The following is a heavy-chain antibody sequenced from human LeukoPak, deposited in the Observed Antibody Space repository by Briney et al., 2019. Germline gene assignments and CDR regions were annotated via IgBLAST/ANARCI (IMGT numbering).Heavy chain of an antibody. CDR2: ISAYNGNT. CDR1: GYTFTSYG. CDR3: ARGASSTFDYYMDV. J-gene: IGHJ6*03. Sequence: ASVKVSCKASGYTFTSYGISLVRQAPGPGLEGIGWISAYNGNTNYAQKLQGRVTMTTDTSTSTAYMELRSLRSDDTAVYYCARGASSTFDYYMDVWGKGTTVTVSS. V-gene: IGHV1-18*01. D-gene: IGHD2/OR15-2a*01.